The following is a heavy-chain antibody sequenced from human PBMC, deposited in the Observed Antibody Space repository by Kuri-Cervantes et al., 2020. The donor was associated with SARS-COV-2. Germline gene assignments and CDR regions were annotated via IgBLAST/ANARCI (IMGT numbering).Heavy chain of an antibody. CDR3: ARGETLHVDTAMVFVPYYYYYGMDV. Sequence: GESLKISCAASGFTFSSYEMNWVRQAPGKGLEWVAVIWYDGSNKYYADSVKGRFTISRDNSKNTLYLQMNSLRAEDTAVYYCARGETLHVDTAMVFVPYYYYYGMDVWGQGTTVTVSS. CDR2: IWYDGSNK. J-gene: IGHJ6*02. V-gene: IGHV3-33*08. D-gene: IGHD5-18*01. CDR1: GFTFSSYE.